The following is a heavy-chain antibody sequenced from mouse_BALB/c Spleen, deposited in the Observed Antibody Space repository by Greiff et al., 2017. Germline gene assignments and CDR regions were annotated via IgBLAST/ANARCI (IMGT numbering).Heavy chain of an antibody. J-gene: IGHJ3*01. CDR2: IRNKANGYTT. V-gene: IGHV7-3*02. CDR1: GFTFTDYY. Sequence: EVKLMESGGGLVQPGGSLRLSCATSGFTFTDYYMSWVRQPPGKALEWLGFIRNKANGYTTEYSASVKGRFTISRDNSQSILYLQMNTLRAEDSATYYCAREYYYCSSPGFAYWGQGTLVTVSA. CDR3: AREYYYCSSPGFAY. D-gene: IGHD1-1*01.